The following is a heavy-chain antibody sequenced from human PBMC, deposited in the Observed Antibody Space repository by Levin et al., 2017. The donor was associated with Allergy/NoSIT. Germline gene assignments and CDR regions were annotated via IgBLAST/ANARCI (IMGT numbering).Heavy chain of an antibody. CDR3: ASPSDRTGTTCFDY. CDR1: GGSFSGYY. V-gene: IGHV4-34*01. D-gene: IGHD1-7*01. J-gene: IGHJ4*02. Sequence: PSETLSLTCAVYGGSFSGYYWSWIRQPPGKGLEWIGEISHSGSTNYNPSLKSRVTISLDTSKIQFSLKLSSVTAADTAVYYCASPSDRTGTTCFDYWGQGTLVTVSS. CDR2: ISHSGST.